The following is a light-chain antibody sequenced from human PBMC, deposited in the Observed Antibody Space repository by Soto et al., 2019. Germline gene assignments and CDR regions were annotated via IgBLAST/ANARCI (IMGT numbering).Light chain of an antibody. J-gene: IGKJ1*01. Sequence: EFVLTQSPATLSVSPGERATLSCRASQSVSSNLAWYQQRPGQAPRLLFYGASTRATGIPARFSGSGSGTEFTLTISSLQSEDFAVYYCQQYYTWPRTFGQGTKVDIK. V-gene: IGKV3-15*01. CDR3: QQYYTWPRT. CDR2: GAS. CDR1: QSVSSN.